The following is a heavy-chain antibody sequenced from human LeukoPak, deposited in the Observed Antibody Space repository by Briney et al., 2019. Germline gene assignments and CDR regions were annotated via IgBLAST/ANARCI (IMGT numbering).Heavy chain of an antibody. D-gene: IGHD2-15*01. Sequence: SQTLSLTCTVSGASISSGGYYWNWIRQPPGKGLEWIGYIYYSRSTSYSPSLKSRLTISVDTSRNQFSLKLSSVTAADTAVYYCARDQAYCSGGSCYLVWFDPWGQGTLVTVSS. V-gene: IGHV4-30-4*01. CDR2: IYYSRST. CDR1: GASISSGGYY. J-gene: IGHJ5*02. CDR3: ARDQAYCSGGSCYLVWFDP.